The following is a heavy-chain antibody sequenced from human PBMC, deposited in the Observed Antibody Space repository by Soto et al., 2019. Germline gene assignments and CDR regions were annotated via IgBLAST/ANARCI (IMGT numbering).Heavy chain of an antibody. V-gene: IGHV3-64*01. CDR1: GFTFCSDA. CDR3: ARRARADYYYMDV. J-gene: IGHJ6*03. Sequence: EVQLVESGGGLAQPGGSLRLSCAASGFTFCSDAMDWVRQAPGKGLEYVSGISSNGIGTYYASSVKGRFTISRDNSRDTVYLQMDSLRPEDMAVYYCARRARADYYYMDVWGKGTTVTVS. CDR2: ISSNGIGT. D-gene: IGHD6-6*01.